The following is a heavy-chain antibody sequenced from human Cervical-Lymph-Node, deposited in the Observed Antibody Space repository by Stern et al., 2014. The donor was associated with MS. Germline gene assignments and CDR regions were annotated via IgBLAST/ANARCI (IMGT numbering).Heavy chain of an antibody. V-gene: IGHV1-69*01. J-gene: IGHJ6*02. CDR2: IIPIFGTA. Sequence: VQLVESGAEVKKPGSSVKVSCKASGGTFSSYAIRWVRQAPGHGLEWMGGIIPIFGTANNAQEFQGRVTITADESTSTAYMELSSLRSEDTAVYYCARGELKEGLVRGMDVWGQGTTVTVSS. CDR3: ARGELKEGLVRGMDV. D-gene: IGHD1-26*01. CDR1: GGTFSSYA.